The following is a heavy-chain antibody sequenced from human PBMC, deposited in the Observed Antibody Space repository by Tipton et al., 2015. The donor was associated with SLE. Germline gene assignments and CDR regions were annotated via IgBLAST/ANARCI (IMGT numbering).Heavy chain of an antibody. V-gene: IGHV4-4*07. CDR2: IYTSGST. Sequence: TLSLTCTVSGGSISSYYWSWIRQPAGKGLEWIGRIYTSGSTNYNPSLKSRVTMSVDTSKNQFSLKLSSVTAADTAVYYCARDRTIAVDGSNYYYYGMDVWGQGTTVTVS. D-gene: IGHD6-19*01. CDR3: ARDRTIAVDGSNYYYYGMDV. CDR1: GGSISSYY. J-gene: IGHJ6*02.